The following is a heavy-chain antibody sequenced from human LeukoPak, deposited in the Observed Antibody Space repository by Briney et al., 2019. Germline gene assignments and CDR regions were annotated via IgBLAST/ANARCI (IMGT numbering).Heavy chain of an antibody. D-gene: IGHD2-15*01. CDR1: GYIFTDYA. V-gene: IGHV1-3*01. J-gene: IGHJ6*03. CDR3: ARGRGTSGSNRDFYYYYYMDV. CDR2: MNAGNGNT. Sequence: GASVKVSCKASGYIFTDYAIHWLRQAPGQRREWMGWMNAGNGNTKYSQKFQGRITLIRDTSAATAYMELSSLRHDDPAVYYCARGRGTSGSNRDFYYYYYMDVWGKGTTVTVSS.